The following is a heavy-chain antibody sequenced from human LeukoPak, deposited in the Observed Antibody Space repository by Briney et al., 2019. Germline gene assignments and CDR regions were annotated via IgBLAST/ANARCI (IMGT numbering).Heavy chain of an antibody. CDR1: GFTFSNYW. CDR2: IKEDESEK. J-gene: IGHJ6*03. V-gene: IGHV3-7*01. Sequence: GGSLRLSCAASGFTFSNYWMSWVRQAPGNGPEWVANIKEDESEKNYVDSVKGRFTISRDNSNNTVYLQMNNLRPEDTAVFYCARGQGYESYYYMDVWGKGTTVSVSS. CDR3: ARGQGYESYYYMDV. D-gene: IGHD2-2*01.